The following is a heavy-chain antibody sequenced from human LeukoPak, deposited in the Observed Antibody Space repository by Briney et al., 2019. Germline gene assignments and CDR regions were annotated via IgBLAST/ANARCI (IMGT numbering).Heavy chain of an antibody. V-gene: IGHV3-23*01. CDR3: ARSRGPNTFGGVHDY. D-gene: IGHD3-16*01. CDR2: ISGSGGST. CDR1: GFTFSSHS. J-gene: IGHJ4*02. Sequence: PGGSLRLSCAASGFTFSSHSMNWVRQAPGKGLEWVSGISGSGGSTYYADSVKGRFTISRDNSKNTLYLQMNSLRAEDTAVYYCARSRGPNTFGGVHDYWGQGTLVTVSS.